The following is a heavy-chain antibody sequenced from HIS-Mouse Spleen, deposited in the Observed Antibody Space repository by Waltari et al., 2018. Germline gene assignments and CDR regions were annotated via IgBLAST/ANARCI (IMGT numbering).Heavy chain of an antibody. CDR1: GGSISSSSYY. CDR3: AREIPYSSSWYDWYFDL. V-gene: IGHV4-39*07. D-gene: IGHD6-13*01. J-gene: IGHJ2*01. Sequence: QLQLQESGPGLVKPSETLSLTCTVSGGSISSSSYYWGWIRQPPGKGLEWIGSIQYSGSTDYNPSLKSRVPISVDTSKNQFSLKLSSVTAADTAVYYCAREIPYSSSWYDWYFDLWGRGTLVTVSS. CDR2: IQYSGST.